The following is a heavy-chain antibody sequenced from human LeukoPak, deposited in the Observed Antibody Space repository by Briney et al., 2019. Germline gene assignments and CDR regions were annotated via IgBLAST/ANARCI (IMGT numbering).Heavy chain of an antibody. CDR3: ARALAYYYAFDM. J-gene: IGHJ3*02. Sequence: SETLSLTCTVSGDSISSGSYYWSWIRQPAGKGLEWIGRIYGRGGSNYNPSLKSRVTISIDESKNQFSLKMNSVTAPDTAVYYCARALAYYYAFDMWGQGTMVSVSS. V-gene: IGHV4-61*02. D-gene: IGHD3-22*01. CDR2: IYGRGGS. CDR1: GDSISSGSYY.